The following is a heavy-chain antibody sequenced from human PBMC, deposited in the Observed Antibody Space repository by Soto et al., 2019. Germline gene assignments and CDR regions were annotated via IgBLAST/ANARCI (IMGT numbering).Heavy chain of an antibody. CDR2: IWYDGSNK. CDR3: ARDGGYCSGGSCYGIDY. J-gene: IGHJ4*02. D-gene: IGHD2-15*01. V-gene: IGHV3-33*01. CDR1: GFTFSSYG. Sequence: QVQLVESGGGVVQPGRSLRLSCAASGFTFSSYGMHWVRQAPGKGLEWVAVIWYDGSNKYYADSVKGRFTISRDNSKNTLYLQMNRLRAEDTAVYYCARDGGYCSGGSCYGIDYWGQGTLVTVSS.